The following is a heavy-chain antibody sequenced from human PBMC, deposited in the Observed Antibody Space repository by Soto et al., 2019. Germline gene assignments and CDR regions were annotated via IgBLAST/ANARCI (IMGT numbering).Heavy chain of an antibody. Sequence: QVQLVQSGAEVKKPGASVKVSCKASGYTFTGYYMHWVRQAPGQGLEWMGWINPNSGGINYAQKFQGWVTMTRDTSISTAYMELSRLRSDDTAVYYCARGFIVASSYYYYGMDVWGQGTTVTVSS. CDR3: ARGFIVASSYYYYGMDV. CDR2: INPNSGGI. J-gene: IGHJ6*02. V-gene: IGHV1-2*04. D-gene: IGHD5-12*01. CDR1: GYTFTGYY.